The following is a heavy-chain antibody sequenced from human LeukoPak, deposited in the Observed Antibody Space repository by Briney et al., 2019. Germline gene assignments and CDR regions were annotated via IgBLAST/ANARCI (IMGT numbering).Heavy chain of an antibody. D-gene: IGHD3-22*01. V-gene: IGHV1-2*02. CDR3: ARVGAYDSISLDAFDI. J-gene: IGHJ3*02. CDR2: INPNSGGT. CDR1: GYTFTGYY. Sequence: ASVKVSCKASGYTFTGYYKHWVRQAPGQGLEWMGWINPNSGGTNYAQKFQGRVTMTRDTSISTAYMELSRLRSDDTAVYYCARVGAYDSISLDAFDIWGQGTMVTVSS.